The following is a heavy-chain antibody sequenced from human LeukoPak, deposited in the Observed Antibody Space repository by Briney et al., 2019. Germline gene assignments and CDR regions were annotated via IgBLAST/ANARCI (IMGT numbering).Heavy chain of an antibody. CDR2: IYYSGST. V-gene: IGHV4-59*01. CDR1: GGSISSYY. Sequence: SETLSLTCTVSGGSISSYYWSWIRQPPGKGLEWIGYIYYSGSTNYNPSLKSRVTISVDTSKNQFSLKLTSVTAADTAVYYCARVLRGGNSGYAFDIWGQGTMVTVSS. D-gene: IGHD4-23*01. CDR3: ARVLRGGNSGYAFDI. J-gene: IGHJ3*02.